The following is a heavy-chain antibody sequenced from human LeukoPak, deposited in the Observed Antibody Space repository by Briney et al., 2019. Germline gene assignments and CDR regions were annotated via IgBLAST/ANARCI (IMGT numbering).Heavy chain of an antibody. CDR2: IYPDDSDI. Sequence: GESLKISCKGSGYRFTNYWIGWVRQMPGKGLEWMGIIYPDDSDIRYSPSFQGQVTISADKSISTAYLQWSSLKASDTAMYYCARHTRGVNMVRGVNDAFDIWGQGTMVTVSS. CDR3: ARHTRGVNMVRGVNDAFDI. CDR1: GYRFTNYW. D-gene: IGHD3-10*01. J-gene: IGHJ3*02. V-gene: IGHV5-51*01.